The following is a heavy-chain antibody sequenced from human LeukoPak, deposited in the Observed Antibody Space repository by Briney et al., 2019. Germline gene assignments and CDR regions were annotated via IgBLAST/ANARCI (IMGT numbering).Heavy chain of an antibody. V-gene: IGHV3-30-3*01. CDR2: ISYDGSNK. D-gene: IGHD2-2*01. CDR1: GFTFSSYA. CDR3: ARDDEYCSSTSCYWDYYYYGMDV. Sequence: GRSLRLSCAASGFTFSSYAMHWVRQAPGKGLEWVAVISYDGSNKYYADSVKGRFTFSRDNSKNTLYLQMNSLRAEDTAVYYCARDDEYCSSTSCYWDYYYYGMDVWGQGTTVTVSS. J-gene: IGHJ6*02.